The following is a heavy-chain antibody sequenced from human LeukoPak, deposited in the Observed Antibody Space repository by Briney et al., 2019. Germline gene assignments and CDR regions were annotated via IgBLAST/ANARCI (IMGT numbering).Heavy chain of an antibody. Sequence: SETLSLTCTVSGGSINSYYWTWIRQPPGKGLEWIGSVYYTGVTSTNPFFRSRMSISVDTSKNQFSLNLTSVTAADAAVYYCARERSSSGGHNWFDPWGQGTLVSVSS. D-gene: IGHD4-23*01. V-gene: IGHV4-59*12. CDR1: GGSINSYY. CDR2: VYYTGVT. CDR3: ARERSSSGGHNWFDP. J-gene: IGHJ5*02.